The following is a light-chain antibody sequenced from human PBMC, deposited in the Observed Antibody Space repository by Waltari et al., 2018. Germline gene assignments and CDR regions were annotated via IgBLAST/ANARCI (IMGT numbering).Light chain of an antibody. CDR2: MAP. V-gene: IGKV1-5*03. CDR1: QSVGTW. Sequence: DIQMTQSPSTLSASVGDRVTISCRASQSVGTWLAWYQQKPGKAPKLLIYMAPSLESGVPSRCSGSGSGTEFTLTISGLQPDDFATYSCQQYSSFSTFGQGTKV. CDR3: QQYSSFST. J-gene: IGKJ2*01.